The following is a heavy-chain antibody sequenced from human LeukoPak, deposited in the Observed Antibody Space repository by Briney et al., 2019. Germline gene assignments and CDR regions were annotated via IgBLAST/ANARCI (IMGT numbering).Heavy chain of an antibody. J-gene: IGHJ6*03. CDR2: LSGSGSNT. CDR3: ARRGLRPDYYYMDV. D-gene: IGHD3-3*01. Sequence: GGYLRLSCAASGFTFSSYAMSWVRQAPGKGLEWLSALSGSGSNTYYADSVKGRLTISRDNSKNTLYLQMNSLRAEDTAVYYCARRGLRPDYYYMDVWGKGTTVTVSS. V-gene: IGHV3-23*01. CDR1: GFTFSSYA.